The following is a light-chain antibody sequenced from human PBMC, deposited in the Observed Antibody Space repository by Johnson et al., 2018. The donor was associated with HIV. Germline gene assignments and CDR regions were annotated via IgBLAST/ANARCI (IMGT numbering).Light chain of an antibody. CDR3: GTWDSSLRGV. CDR1: SSNIGNNY. Sequence: QSVLTKPPSVSAAPGQKVTISCSGSSSNIGNNYVSWYQQLPGTAPKLLIYENNKRPSGLPDRFSGSKSGTSATLGITGLQTGDEADYYCGTWDSSLRGVFGSGTEVTVL. CDR2: ENN. V-gene: IGLV1-51*02. J-gene: IGLJ1*01.